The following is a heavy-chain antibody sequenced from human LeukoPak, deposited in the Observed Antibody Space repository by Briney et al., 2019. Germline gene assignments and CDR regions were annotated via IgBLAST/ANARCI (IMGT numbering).Heavy chain of an antibody. V-gene: IGHV4-59*01. CDR1: GGSISRYY. CDR2: VYHLGTT. CDR3: ARDLSPLCSDGICYTPNAFEI. D-gene: IGHD2-8*01. Sequence: SETLSLTCTVSGGSISRYYWSWIRQSPGKGLEWLGYVYHLGTTNYNPSLRSRLSMSVDKSKNQFSLKLSSVTAADTATYYCARDLSPLCSDGICYTPNAFEIWGQGTTVTVSS. J-gene: IGHJ3*02.